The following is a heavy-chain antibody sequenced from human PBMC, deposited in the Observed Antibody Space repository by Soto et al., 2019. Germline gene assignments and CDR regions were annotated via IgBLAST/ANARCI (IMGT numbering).Heavy chain of an antibody. CDR1: GGSISSGGYY. Sequence: SETLSLTCTVSGGSISSGGYYWSWIRQHPGKGLEWIGYIYYSGSTYYNPSLKSRVTISVDTSKNQFSLKLSSVTAADTAVYYCARANNDYGDTNIDYWGQGTLVTVSS. J-gene: IGHJ4*02. V-gene: IGHV4-31*03. D-gene: IGHD4-17*01. CDR2: IYYSGST. CDR3: ARANNDYGDTNIDY.